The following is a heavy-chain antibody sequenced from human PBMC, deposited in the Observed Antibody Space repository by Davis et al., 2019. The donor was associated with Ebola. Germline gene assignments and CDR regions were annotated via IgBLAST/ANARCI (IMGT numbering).Heavy chain of an antibody. J-gene: IGHJ6*02. CDR2: ISSSGSTI. V-gene: IGHV3-48*03. CDR3: ARDPAKVLWFGELTDYYYGMDV. Sequence: GESLKISCAASGFTFSSYEMNWVRQAPGKGLEWVSCISSSGSTIYYADSVKGRFTISRDNAKNSLYLQMNSLRAEDTAVYYCARDPAKVLWFGELTDYYYGMDVWGQGTTVTVSS. D-gene: IGHD3-10*01. CDR1: GFTFSSYE.